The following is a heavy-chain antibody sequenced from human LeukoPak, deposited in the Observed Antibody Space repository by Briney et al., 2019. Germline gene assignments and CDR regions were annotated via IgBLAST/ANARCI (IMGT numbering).Heavy chain of an antibody. Sequence: PGGSLRLSCAASGFTFSDYYMSWIRQAPGKGLEWVSYISSSGSAIYYADPVKGRFTISSDNAKNSLYLQMNSLRAEDTAVYYCARDFFVAYYYGSGSRYFDYWGQGALVTVSS. CDR2: ISSSGSAI. CDR3: ARDFFVAYYYGSGSRYFDY. J-gene: IGHJ4*02. D-gene: IGHD3-10*01. CDR1: GFTFSDYY. V-gene: IGHV3-11*01.